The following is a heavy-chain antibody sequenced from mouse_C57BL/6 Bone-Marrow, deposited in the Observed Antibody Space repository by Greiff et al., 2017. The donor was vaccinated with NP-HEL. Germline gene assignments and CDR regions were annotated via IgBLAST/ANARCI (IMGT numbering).Heavy chain of an antibody. CDR3: ERRITTVVAYYFDY. CDR1: GYTFTSYW. Sequence: VQLQQPGAELVKPGASVKMSCKASGYTFTSYWITWVKQRPGQGLEWIGDIYPGSGSTNYNEKFKSKATLTVDTSSSTAYMQLSSLTSEASAVYYCERRITTVVAYYFDYWGQGTTLTVSS. CDR2: IYPGSGST. D-gene: IGHD1-1*01. J-gene: IGHJ2*01. V-gene: IGHV1-55*01.